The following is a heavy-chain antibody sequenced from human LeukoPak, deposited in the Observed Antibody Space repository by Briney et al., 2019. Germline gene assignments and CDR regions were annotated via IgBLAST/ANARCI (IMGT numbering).Heavy chain of an antibody. CDR2: ISYDESDK. CDR3: AKGVVAATNAAYYGMDV. Sequence: GGSLRLSCAASGFTLSNYGMHWVRQAPGKGLEWVAVISYDESDKYYADSVKGRFTISRDNSKNTLYQQMNSLRPEDTAVYYCAKGVVAATNAAYYGMDVWGQGTTVTVSS. V-gene: IGHV3-30*18. J-gene: IGHJ6*02. D-gene: IGHD2-15*01. CDR1: GFTLSNYG.